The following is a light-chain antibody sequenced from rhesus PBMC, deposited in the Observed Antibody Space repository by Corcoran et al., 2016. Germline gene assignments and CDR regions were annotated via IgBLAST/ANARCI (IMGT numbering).Light chain of an antibody. CDR1: SSDIGGYDD. V-gene: IGLV2S9*01. CDR2: DVS. Sequence: QSALTQPPSVTKSLGQSVTISCTGTSSDIGGYDDVSWYQQYPGTAPRLLIYDVSKRPSGVSARFSGSKSGNTASLTISGRQAEDEAEYSCCSYRRRSTFVFGSGTTLTVL. J-gene: IGLJ6*01. CDR3: CSYRRRSTFV.